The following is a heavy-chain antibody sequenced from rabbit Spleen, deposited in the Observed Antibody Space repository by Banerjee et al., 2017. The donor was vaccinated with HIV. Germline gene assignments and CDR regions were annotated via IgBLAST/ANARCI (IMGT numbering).Heavy chain of an antibody. V-gene: IGHV1S40*01. CDR3: ARDKRGSRPYFNL. Sequence: QSLEESGGDLVKPGASLTLTCTASGFSFSSGYDMCWVRQAPGKGLEWIGCIYIGDGNTYYASWAKGRFTISRTSSTTVTLQMTSLTAADTATYFCARDKRGSRPYFNLWGPGTLVTVS. D-gene: IGHD4-2*01. CDR2: IYIGDGNT. J-gene: IGHJ4*01. CDR1: GFSFSSGYD.